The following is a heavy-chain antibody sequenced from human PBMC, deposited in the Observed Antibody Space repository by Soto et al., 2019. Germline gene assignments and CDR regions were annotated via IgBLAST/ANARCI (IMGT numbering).Heavy chain of an antibody. CDR1: GDSVSSKSTT. Sequence: QVQLQQSGPGLVKPSQTLSLTCAISGDSVSSKSTTWNWIRQSPSRGLEWLGRTYYRGKWYNEYAASVESRITINPDTSKNQFSLQLNSVTPEDTAVYYWAKTRGVLLTAEIDNWGQGTLVTVSS. V-gene: IGHV6-1*01. CDR3: AKTRGVLLTAEIDN. CDR2: TYYRGKWYN. J-gene: IGHJ4*02. D-gene: IGHD2-21*02.